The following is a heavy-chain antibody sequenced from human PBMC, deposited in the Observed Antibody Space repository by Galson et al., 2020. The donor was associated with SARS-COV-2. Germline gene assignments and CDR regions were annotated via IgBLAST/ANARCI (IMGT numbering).Heavy chain of an antibody. Sequence: GGYLRLSCAASGFTFSSYAMNWVRQAPGKGLEWVSIISGSGGSTYYADSVKGRFTISRDNSKNTLYLQMNSLRAEDTAIYYCANAKGGSWYRVYFDYWGQGTLVTVSS. D-gene: IGHD6-13*01. CDR1: GFTFSSYA. J-gene: IGHJ4*02. V-gene: IGHV3-23*01. CDR3: ANAKGGSWYRVYFDY. CDR2: ISGSGGST.